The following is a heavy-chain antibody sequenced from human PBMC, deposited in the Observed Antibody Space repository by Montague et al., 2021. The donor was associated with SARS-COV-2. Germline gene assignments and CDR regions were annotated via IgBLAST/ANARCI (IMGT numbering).Heavy chain of an antibody. CDR2: IYYSGNT. V-gene: IGHV4-39*07. CDR1: GGSISSRSYY. J-gene: IGHJ3*02. Sequence: SETLSLTCTISGGSISSRSYYWGWIRQPPGKGLEWIGGIYYSGNTYYNPSLKSRVTISVDPSKNQFSLELTSVTAADTAVYFCAREGVVVGARRTFDIWGQGTMVTVSS. D-gene: IGHD1-26*01. CDR3: AREGVVVGARRTFDI.